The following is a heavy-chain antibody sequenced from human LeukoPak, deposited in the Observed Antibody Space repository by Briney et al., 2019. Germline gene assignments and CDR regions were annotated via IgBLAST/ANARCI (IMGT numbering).Heavy chain of an antibody. CDR1: GGSISGYY. CDR3: ARDGYSRAGVRFDY. V-gene: IGHV4-4*07. Sequence: SETLSLTCTVSGGSISGYYWSWIRQPAGKGLEWIGRIYTSGSTNYNPTLKSRVTMSVDTSKNQFSLKLSSVTAADTAVYYCARDGYSRAGVRFDYWGQGTLVTVSS. CDR2: IYTSGST. J-gene: IGHJ4*02. D-gene: IGHD6-13*01.